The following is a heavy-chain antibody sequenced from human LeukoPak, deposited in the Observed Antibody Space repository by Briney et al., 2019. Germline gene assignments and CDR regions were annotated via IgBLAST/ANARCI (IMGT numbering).Heavy chain of an antibody. D-gene: IGHD3-22*01. V-gene: IGHV3-23*01. Sequence: GGSLRLSCAASGFTFSSYAMSWVRQAPGKGLEWVSAIIGSGGSTYYADSVKGRFTISRDNSKNTLYPQMNSLRAEDTAVYYCAKDITRNYYDSSGYFFDYWGQGTLVTVSS. CDR3: AKDITRNYYDSSGYFFDY. CDR1: GFTFSSYA. CDR2: IIGSGGST. J-gene: IGHJ4*02.